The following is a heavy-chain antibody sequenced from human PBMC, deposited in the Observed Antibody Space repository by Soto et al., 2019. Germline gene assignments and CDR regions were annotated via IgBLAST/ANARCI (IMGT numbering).Heavy chain of an antibody. CDR2: IYYSGST. CDR3: ARSVFP. J-gene: IGHJ5*02. V-gene: IGHV4-59*12. CDR1: GGSITSYY. Sequence: SETLSLTCTVSGGSITSYYWSWIRQPPGKALECIGSIYYSGSTNYNPSLKSRVTISVDTSKNQFSLKLTSVTAADTAVYYCARSVFPWGQGTLVTVSS.